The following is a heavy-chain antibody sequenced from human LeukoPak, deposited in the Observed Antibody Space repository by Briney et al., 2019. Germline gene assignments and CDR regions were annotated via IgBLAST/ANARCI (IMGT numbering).Heavy chain of an antibody. V-gene: IGHV4-30-2*01. D-gene: IGHD3-3*02. CDR2: IYHSGST. J-gene: IGHJ5*02. CDR1: GGCRSSGGYY. CDR3: ARDMGTGSSGIFGNWFDP. Sequence: PSETMSLTCTVSGGCRSSGGYYWSWIRQPPGKGLEWIGYIYHSGSTYYSPSLKSRVTISVDRSKNQFSLKLSSVTAADTAVYYCARDMGTGSSGIFGNWFDPWGQGTLVTVSS.